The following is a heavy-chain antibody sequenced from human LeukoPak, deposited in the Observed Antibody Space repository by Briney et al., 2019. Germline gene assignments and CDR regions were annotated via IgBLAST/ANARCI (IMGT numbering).Heavy chain of an antibody. Sequence: GESLKISCKGSGYSFTSYWIGWVRQMPGKGLEWMGIIYPGDSDTRYNPSFQGQITISADKSISTAHLQWSSLKASDTAVYYCARRQDADYALGHWGQGTLVTVSS. CDR1: GYSFTSYW. CDR3: ARRQDADYALGH. V-gene: IGHV5-51*01. CDR2: IYPGDSDT. D-gene: IGHD4-17*01. J-gene: IGHJ4*02.